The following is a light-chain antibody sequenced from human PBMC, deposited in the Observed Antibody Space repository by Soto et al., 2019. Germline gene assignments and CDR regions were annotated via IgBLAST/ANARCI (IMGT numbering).Light chain of an antibody. CDR1: QSISSW. V-gene: IGKV1-5*01. CDR2: DGY. J-gene: IGKJ4*01. CDR3: QHYNSPLT. Sequence: DIQMTQSPSTLSASVCDRVTITCRASQSISSWLAWYQQKPGRASKLLIYDGYTLESGVPSRFSGSGFGTEFTLTISSLQHDDFATYYCQHYNSPLTFGGGTKVDIK.